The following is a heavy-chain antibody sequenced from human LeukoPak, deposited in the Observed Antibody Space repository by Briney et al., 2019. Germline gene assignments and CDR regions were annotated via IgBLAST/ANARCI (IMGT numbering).Heavy chain of an antibody. CDR1: GGSFSGYY. J-gene: IGHJ4*02. Sequence: SETLSLTCAVYGGSFSGYYWSWIRQPPGKGLEWIGEINHSGSTNYNPFLKSRVTISVDTSKNQFSLKLSSVTAADTAVYYCARGRVMGSTSCLNYWGQGTLVTVSS. V-gene: IGHV4-34*01. CDR2: INHSGST. D-gene: IGHD2-2*01. CDR3: ARGRVMGSTSCLNY.